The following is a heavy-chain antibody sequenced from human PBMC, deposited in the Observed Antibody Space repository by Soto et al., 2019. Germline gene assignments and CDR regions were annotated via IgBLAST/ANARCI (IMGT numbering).Heavy chain of an antibody. V-gene: IGHV5-51*01. CDR2: IYPGDSDT. D-gene: IGHD2-21*01. CDR1: GYSITSYW. J-gene: IGHJ6*02. Sequence: PGESLKISCKGCGYSITSYWIGWVRQMPGKGLEWMGIIYPGDSDTRYSPSFQGQVTISADKSISTAYLQWSSLKASDTAMYYCARHPLIVAASTGMDAWGQETTLTIS. CDR3: ARHPLIVAASTGMDA.